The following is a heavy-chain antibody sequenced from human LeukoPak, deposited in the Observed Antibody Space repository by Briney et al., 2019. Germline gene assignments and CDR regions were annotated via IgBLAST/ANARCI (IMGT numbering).Heavy chain of an antibody. Sequence: SQTLSLTCTVSGGSISSGDYYWSWIRQPPGKGLEWIGYIYYSGSTYYNPSLKSRVTISLDTSKNQFSLKLSFVTAADTAVYYCASRTYYYGSETYYGGGFFDYWGQGTLVTVSS. V-gene: IGHV4-30-4*01. CDR1: GGSISSGDYY. J-gene: IGHJ4*02. D-gene: IGHD3-10*01. CDR3: ASRTYYYGSETYYGGGFFDY. CDR2: IYYSGST.